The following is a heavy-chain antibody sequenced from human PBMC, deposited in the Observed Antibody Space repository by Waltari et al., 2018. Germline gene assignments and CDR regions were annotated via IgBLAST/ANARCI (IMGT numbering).Heavy chain of an antibody. CDR2: IYYSGST. J-gene: IGHJ3*02. Sequence: QLQLQESGPGLVKPSETLSLTCSVSGDSISGPTYYWGWIRQHPGKGLEWIGYIYYSGSTYYNPSLKSRVTISVDTSKNQFSLKLSSVTAADTAVYYCASYYDFWSGYHLGAFDIWGQGTMVTVSS. CDR3: ASYYDFWSGYHLGAFDI. D-gene: IGHD3-3*01. V-gene: IGHV4-31*03. CDR1: GDSISGPTYY.